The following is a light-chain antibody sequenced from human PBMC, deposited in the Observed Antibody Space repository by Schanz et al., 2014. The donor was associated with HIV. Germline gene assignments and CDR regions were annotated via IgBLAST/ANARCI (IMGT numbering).Light chain of an antibody. CDR3: AGWDDSLKVWV. J-gene: IGLJ3*02. CDR1: SSNIGSNT. CDR2: SNN. V-gene: IGLV1-44*01. Sequence: QSVLTQPPSASGTPGQRVTISCSGSSSNIGSNTVNWYQQLPGTAPKLLIYSNNQRPSGVPDRFSGSGSGTSASLAISGLQSEDEADYYCAGWDDSLKVWVFGGGTKLTVL.